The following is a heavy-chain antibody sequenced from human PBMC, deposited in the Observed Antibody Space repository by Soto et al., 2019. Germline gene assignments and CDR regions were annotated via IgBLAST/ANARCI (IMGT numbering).Heavy chain of an antibody. D-gene: IGHD6-19*01. J-gene: IGHJ4*01. CDR3: ARVAYRNGWIFDY. Sequence: GGSLRLSCAVSGFTVSNNYMSWVRQAPGKGLEGVSVIYSGGYTAYGDSVKGRFTLSRDNAKNSLQVQMNSLRAEDTAIYFCARVAYRNGWIFDYWGQGTLVTVSS. V-gene: IGHV3-53*01. CDR2: IYSGGYT. CDR1: GFTVSNNY.